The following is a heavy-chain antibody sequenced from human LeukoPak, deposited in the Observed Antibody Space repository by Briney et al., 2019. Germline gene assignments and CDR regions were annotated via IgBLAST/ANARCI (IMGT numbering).Heavy chain of an antibody. Sequence: GGSLRLSCAAPRFTFSNDGMHWVRQAPGKGLEWVAVIWYDGSNKYYADFVKGRFTISRDNSKNTLYLQMNSLRAEDTAVYYCARDRYGDHDYYYGMDVWGQGTTVTVSS. V-gene: IGHV3-33*01. CDR2: IWYDGSNK. CDR1: RFTFSNDG. CDR3: ARDRYGDHDYYYGMDV. D-gene: IGHD4-17*01. J-gene: IGHJ6*02.